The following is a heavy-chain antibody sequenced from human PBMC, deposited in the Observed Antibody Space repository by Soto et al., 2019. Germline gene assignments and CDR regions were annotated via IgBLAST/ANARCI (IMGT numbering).Heavy chain of an antibody. CDR3: ARGSTDSYPGSRIFEF. J-gene: IGHJ4*02. V-gene: IGHV3-23*01. D-gene: IGHD3-10*01. CDR1: VITFGSRA. CDR2: ITDTGGDT. Sequence: VGSLRLSCVSSVITFGSRAMSCVRHAPGEGPEWVSTITDTGGDTKYADSVRGRFTMSRDNSKKTLYLQMNSLRVEDSALYYCARGSTDSYPGSRIFEFWGRGTLVTVSS.